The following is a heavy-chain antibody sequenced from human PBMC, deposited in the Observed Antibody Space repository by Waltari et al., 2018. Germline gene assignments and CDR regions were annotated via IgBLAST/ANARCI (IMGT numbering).Heavy chain of an antibody. CDR2: ISSSSSSR. J-gene: IGHJ4*02. Sequence: EVQLVESGGGLVKPGGSLRLSCAASGFTLSSYSRNWVRQAPGMGLGLGSSISSSSSSRYYADSGKGRFTISGVNAKNSLYLQMNSLSAADTAVYYCATQFSCYADYWGQGTLVTVSS. V-gene: IGHV3-21*01. D-gene: IGHD5-12*01. CDR1: GFTLSSYS. CDR3: ATQFSCYADY.